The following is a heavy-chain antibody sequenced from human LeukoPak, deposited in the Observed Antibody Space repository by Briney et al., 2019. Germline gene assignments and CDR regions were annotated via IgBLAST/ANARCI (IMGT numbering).Heavy chain of an antibody. J-gene: IGHJ4*02. D-gene: IGHD6-13*01. CDR2: ISYDGSNK. CDR3: ARDLSSSWAIDY. CDR1: GFTFSSYG. Sequence: RSLRLSCAASGFTFSSYGMHWVRQAPGKGLEWVAVISYDGSNKYYADSVKGRFTISRDNSKNTLYLQMNSLRAEDTAVYYCARDLSSSWAIDYWGQGTLVTVSS. V-gene: IGHV3-30*03.